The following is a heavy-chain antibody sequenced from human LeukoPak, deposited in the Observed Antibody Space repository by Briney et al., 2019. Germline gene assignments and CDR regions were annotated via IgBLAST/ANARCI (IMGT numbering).Heavy chain of an antibody. D-gene: IGHD1-26*01. CDR2: VSYSGST. Sequence: SETLSLTCTVPGGPFSSYYWNWIRQPPGKGLEWIGYVSYSGSTRYNPSLKNRVTISLDMSKNQFSLKLTSVTAADTAVYFCARERDGTDYWGQGTLVTVSS. V-gene: IGHV4-59*01. CDR3: ARERDGTDY. J-gene: IGHJ4*02. CDR1: GGPFSSYY.